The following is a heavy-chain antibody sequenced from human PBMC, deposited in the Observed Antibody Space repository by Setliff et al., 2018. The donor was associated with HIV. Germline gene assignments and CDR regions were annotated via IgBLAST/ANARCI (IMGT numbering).Heavy chain of an antibody. CDR1: GFIFKTYD. V-gene: IGHV3-30*02. J-gene: IGHJ4*02. D-gene: IGHD2-21*01. CDR3: VTRYCGESICPEFDY. Sequence: PGGSLRLSCATSGFIFKTYDIHWVRQAPGKGLEWVTFIRFNGNDKYYADSVKGRFTISRDNSKNTLDLQINSLRPEDMAVYYCVTRYCGESICPEFDYWGQGTLVTV. CDR2: IRFNGNDK.